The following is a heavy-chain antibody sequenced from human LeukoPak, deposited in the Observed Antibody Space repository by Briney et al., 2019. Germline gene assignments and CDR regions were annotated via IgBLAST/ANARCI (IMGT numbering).Heavy chain of an antibody. D-gene: IGHD3-3*01. Sequence: SETLSLTCTVSGGSISSYYWSWIRQPPGKGLEWIGYIYYSGSTNYNPSLKSRVTISVDTSKNQFSLKLSSVTAADTAVYYCARMYDFWGGIPYYMDVWGKGTTVTVSS. CDR3: ARMYDFWGGIPYYMDV. CDR1: GGSISSYY. CDR2: IYYSGST. J-gene: IGHJ6*03. V-gene: IGHV4-59*01.